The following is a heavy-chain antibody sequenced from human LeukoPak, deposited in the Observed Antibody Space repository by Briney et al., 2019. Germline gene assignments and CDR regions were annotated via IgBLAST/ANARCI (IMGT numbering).Heavy chain of an antibody. V-gene: IGHV1-69*13. CDR3: ARDGGYCSGGSCYEVELNYYFDY. D-gene: IGHD2-15*01. CDR2: IIPIFGTA. J-gene: IGHJ4*02. Sequence: SVKVSCKASGGTFSSYAISWVRQAPGQGLEWMGGIIPIFGTANYAQKFQGRVTVTADESTSTAYMELSSLRSEDTAVYYCARDGGYCSGGSCYEVELNYYFDYWGQGTLVTVSS. CDR1: GGTFSSYA.